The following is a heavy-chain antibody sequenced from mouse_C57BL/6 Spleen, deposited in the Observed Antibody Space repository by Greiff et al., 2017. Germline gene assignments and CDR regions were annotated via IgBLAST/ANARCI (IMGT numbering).Heavy chain of an antibody. J-gene: IGHJ2*01. V-gene: IGHV1-50*01. CDR1: GYTFTSYW. Sequence: QVQLQQPGAELVKPGASVKLSCKASGYTFTSYWMQWVKQRPGQGLEWIGEIDPSDSYTNYNQKFKGKATLTVDTSSSTAYMQLSSLTSEDSAVYCCARTGDYWGQGTTLTVSS. CDR2: IDPSDSYT. CDR3: ARTGDY.